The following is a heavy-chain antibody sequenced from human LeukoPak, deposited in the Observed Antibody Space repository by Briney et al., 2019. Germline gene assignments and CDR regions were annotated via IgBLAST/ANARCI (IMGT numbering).Heavy chain of an antibody. CDR2: IYYSGST. J-gene: IGHJ5*02. CDR1: GGSISSYY. V-gene: IGHV4-59*01. CDR3: ARADYDFWSGYHPGGFDP. Sequence: SETLSLTCTVSGGSISSYYWSWIRQPLGKGLEWIGYIYYSGSTNYNPSLKSRVTISADTSKNQFSLKLSSVTAADTAVYYCARADYDFWSGYHPGGFDPWGQGTLVTVSS. D-gene: IGHD3-3*01.